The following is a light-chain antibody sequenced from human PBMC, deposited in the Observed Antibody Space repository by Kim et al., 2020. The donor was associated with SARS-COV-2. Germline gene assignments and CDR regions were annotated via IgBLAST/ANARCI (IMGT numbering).Light chain of an antibody. Sequence: GQRVTISCSGGSSTIGPNSVNWYRQLPGSAPKCLIYRNNQRPSGVPDRFSGSMSGTSASLAISGLRSEDEADYYCAACDGSLSGVVFGGGTQLTVL. V-gene: IGLV1-47*01. CDR2: RNN. CDR3: AACDGSLSGVV. CDR1: SSTIGPNS. J-gene: IGLJ2*01.